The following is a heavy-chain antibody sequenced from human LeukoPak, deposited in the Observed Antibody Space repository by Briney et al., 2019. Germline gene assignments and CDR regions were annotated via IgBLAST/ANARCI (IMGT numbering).Heavy chain of an antibody. V-gene: IGHV4-34*01. J-gene: IGHJ6*02. CDR1: GGSFSGYY. CDR3: ARFPPDPVLLWFGEPYGMDV. Sequence: SETLSLTCAVYGGSFSGYYWSWIRQPPGKGLEWIGEINHSGSTNYNPSLKSRVTISVDTSKNQFSLKLSSVTAADTAVYYCARFPPDPVLLWFGEPYGMDVWGQGTTVTVSS. CDR2: INHSGST. D-gene: IGHD3-10*01.